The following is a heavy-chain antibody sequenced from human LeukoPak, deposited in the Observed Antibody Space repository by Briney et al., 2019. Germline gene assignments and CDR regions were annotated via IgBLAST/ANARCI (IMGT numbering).Heavy chain of an antibody. Sequence: SETLSLTCAVYGGSFSGYYWSWIRQPPGKGLEWIGEINHSGSTNYNPSLKSRVTISVDTSKNQFSLKLSSVTAADTAVYYCARGQQLVSAYDYWGQGTLVTVSS. V-gene: IGHV4-34*01. CDR2: INHSGST. CDR3: ARGQQLVSAYDY. J-gene: IGHJ4*02. D-gene: IGHD6-13*01. CDR1: GGSFSGYY.